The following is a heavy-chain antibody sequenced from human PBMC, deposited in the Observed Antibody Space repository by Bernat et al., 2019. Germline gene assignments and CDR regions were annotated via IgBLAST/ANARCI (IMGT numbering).Heavy chain of an antibody. D-gene: IGHD3-3*01. CDR2: IKSKTDGGTT. V-gene: IGHV3-15*01. Sequence: EVQLVESGGGLVKPGGSLRLSCAASGFTFSNSWMSWVRQAPGKGLEWVGRIKSKTDGGTTEYAAPVNGRFTISRDDSKNTLYLQMNSLKTEDTAVYYCTTEDDCWSGFAFDIWGEGTMVTVSS. CDR3: TTEDDCWSGFAFDI. CDR1: GFTFSNSW. J-gene: IGHJ3*02.